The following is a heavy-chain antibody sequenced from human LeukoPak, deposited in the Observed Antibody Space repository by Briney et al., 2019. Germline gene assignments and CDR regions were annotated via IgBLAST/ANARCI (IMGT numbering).Heavy chain of an antibody. CDR3: ARDVSAGWFDP. J-gene: IGHJ5*02. D-gene: IGHD3-3*02. V-gene: IGHV4-59*12. CDR2: IYYSGST. Sequence: PSETLSLTCAVYGGSFSGYYWSWIRQPPGKGLEWIGYIYYSGSTYYNPSLKSRVTISVDTSKNQFSLKLSSVTAADTAVYYCARDVSAGWFDPWGQGTLVTVSS. CDR1: GGSFSGYY.